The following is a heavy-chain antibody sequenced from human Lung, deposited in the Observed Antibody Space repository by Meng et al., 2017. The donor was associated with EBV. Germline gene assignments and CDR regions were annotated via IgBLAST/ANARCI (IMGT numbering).Heavy chain of an antibody. CDR3: ARTHFYDSSNYGFDY. D-gene: IGHD3-22*01. J-gene: IGHJ4*02. Sequence: EPLHQWGAGLVKPSETMSLTCAVYGWSFSGYYWSWIRQHPGKGLEWIGEINHSGSINYNPSLKSRVTISVDTSKNQFSLKLSSVTAADTAVYYCARTHFYDSSNYGFDYWGQGTLVTVSS. V-gene: IGHV4-34*01. CDR1: GWSFSGYY. CDR2: INHSGSI.